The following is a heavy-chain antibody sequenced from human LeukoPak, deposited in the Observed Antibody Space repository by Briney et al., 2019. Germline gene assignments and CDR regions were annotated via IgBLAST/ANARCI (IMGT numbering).Heavy chain of an antibody. V-gene: IGHV3-30*02. D-gene: IGHD3-22*01. Sequence: PGGSLRLSCAASGFTFSSYGMHWVRQAPGKGLEWVAFIRYDGSNKYYADSVKGRFTISRDNSKNTLYLQMNSLRAEDTAVYYCAKERDTMIVVVIKGSVDYWGQGTLVTVSS. CDR3: AKERDTMIVVVIKGSVDY. J-gene: IGHJ4*02. CDR1: GFTFSSYG. CDR2: IRYDGSNK.